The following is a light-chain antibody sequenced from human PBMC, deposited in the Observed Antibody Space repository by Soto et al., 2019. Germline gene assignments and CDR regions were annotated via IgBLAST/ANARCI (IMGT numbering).Light chain of an antibody. CDR1: NSNIESNY. J-gene: IGLJ3*02. CDR3: AVRDDRLSGDWV. V-gene: IGLV1-47*01. Sequence: QSVLTQTPSASGTPGQRVTISCSGSNSNIESNYVYLYQQFPGTAPKVLIYKDDQRPLGVPDRFSGSKSGASASLALSGLRSEDEADYYCAVRDDRLSGDWVFGGGTKLTVL. CDR2: KDD.